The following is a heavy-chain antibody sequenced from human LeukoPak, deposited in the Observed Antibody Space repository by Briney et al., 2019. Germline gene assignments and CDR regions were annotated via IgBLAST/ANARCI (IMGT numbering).Heavy chain of an antibody. D-gene: IGHD3-22*01. CDR1: GYTFTSYG. CDR2: IIPIFGTA. J-gene: IGHJ3*01. V-gene: IGHV1-69*13. CDR3: ARGLMPITMIVVGEGYDAFDV. Sequence: SVKVSCKASGYTFTSYGISWVRQAPGQGLERMGGIIPIFGTANYAQKFQGRVTITADESTSTAYMELSSLRSEDTAVYYCARGLMPITMIVVGEGYDAFDVWGQGTMVTVSS.